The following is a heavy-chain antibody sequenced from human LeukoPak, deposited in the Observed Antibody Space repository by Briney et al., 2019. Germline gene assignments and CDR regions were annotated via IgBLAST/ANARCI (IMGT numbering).Heavy chain of an antibody. CDR3: ASRSRDGYNYYFQH. CDR2: IYYSGST. D-gene: IGHD5-24*01. Sequence: SETLSLTCTVSGGSISSGGYYWSWIRQHPGKGLEWIGYIYYSGSTYYNPSLKSRVTISVDTSKNQFSLKLSSVTAADTAVYYCASRSRDGYNYYFQHWGQGTLVTVSS. V-gene: IGHV4-31*03. CDR1: GGSISSGGYY. J-gene: IGHJ1*01.